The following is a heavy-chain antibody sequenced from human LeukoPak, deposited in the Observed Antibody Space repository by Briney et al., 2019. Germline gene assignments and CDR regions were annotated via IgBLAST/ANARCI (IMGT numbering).Heavy chain of an antibody. CDR1: GYTVTGYY. CDR2: ISAYNGNT. V-gene: IGHV1-18*04. Sequence: GASVKVSCKASGYTVTGYYIHWVRQAPGQGLEWMGWISAYNGNTNYAQKLQGRVTMTTDTSTSTAYMELRSLRSDDTAVYYCARMVGGYDYFDYWGQGTLVTVSS. J-gene: IGHJ4*02. CDR3: ARMVGGYDYFDY. D-gene: IGHD5-12*01.